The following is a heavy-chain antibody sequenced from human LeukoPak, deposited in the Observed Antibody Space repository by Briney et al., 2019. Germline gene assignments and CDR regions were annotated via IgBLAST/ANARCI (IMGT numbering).Heavy chain of an antibody. Sequence: GGSLRLSCAASGFTFNTYAMSWVRQAPGKGLEWVAVISYDGSNKYYADSVKGRFTISRDNSKNTLYLQMNSLRAEDTAVYYCARTYYYDSSGYYHEDYWGQGTLVTVSS. D-gene: IGHD3-22*01. CDR2: ISYDGSNK. CDR1: GFTFNTYA. V-gene: IGHV3-30-3*01. J-gene: IGHJ4*02. CDR3: ARTYYYDSSGYYHEDY.